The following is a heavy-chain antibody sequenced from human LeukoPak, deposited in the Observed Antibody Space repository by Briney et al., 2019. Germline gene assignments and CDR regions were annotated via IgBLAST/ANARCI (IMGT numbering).Heavy chain of an antibody. CDR3: ARDAELIVVVPAAKFLGWFDP. CDR2: INHSGST. J-gene: IGHJ5*02. CDR1: GGSFSGYY. V-gene: IGHV4-34*01. Sequence: SETLSLTCAVYGGSFSGYYWSWIRQPPGKGLEWIGKINHSGSTNYNPSLKSRVTISVDTSKNQFSLKLSSVTAADTAVYYCARDAELIVVVPAAKFLGWFDPWGQGTLVTVSS. D-gene: IGHD2-2*01.